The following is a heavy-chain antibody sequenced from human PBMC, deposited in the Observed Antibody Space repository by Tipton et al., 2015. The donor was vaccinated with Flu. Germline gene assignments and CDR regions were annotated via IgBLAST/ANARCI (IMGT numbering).Heavy chain of an antibody. J-gene: IGHJ4*02. CDR3: ARIYYYGSGDYYLDS. V-gene: IGHV4-4*07. Sequence: LRLSCTVSGGSFSSYYWSWIRQPAGKGLEWIGRIYTTGSTNYNPSLKSRVTISADTSKNKFSLELRSVTAADTAVYYCARIYYYGSGDYYLDSWGQGTLVTVST. D-gene: IGHD3-10*01. CDR2: IYTTGST. CDR1: GGSFSSYY.